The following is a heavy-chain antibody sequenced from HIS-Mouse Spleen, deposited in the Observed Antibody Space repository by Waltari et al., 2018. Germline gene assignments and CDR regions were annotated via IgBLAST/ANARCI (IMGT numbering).Heavy chain of an antibody. Sequence: QLHLQESGPGLVKPSETPSLTCTVSGGSISSSIYYWGWIRQPPGKGLEWIGRIYYSGSTYYHPSLKSRVTISVDTSKNQFSLKLSSVTAADTAVYYCAREIPYSSSWYDWYFDLWGRGTLVTVSS. CDR3: AREIPYSSSWYDWYFDL. V-gene: IGHV4-39*07. J-gene: IGHJ2*01. D-gene: IGHD6-13*01. CDR1: GGSISSSIYY. CDR2: IYYSGST.